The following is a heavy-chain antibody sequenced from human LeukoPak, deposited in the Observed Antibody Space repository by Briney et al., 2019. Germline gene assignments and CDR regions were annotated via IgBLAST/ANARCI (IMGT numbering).Heavy chain of an antibody. J-gene: IGHJ4*02. CDR3: ARETPRAFDF. V-gene: IGHV3-48*04. Sequence: GGSLRLSCAASGFTFSSYSMNWVRQAPGKGLEWVSYISSSSSIIYYADSVKGRFTISRDNAKNSLYLQMNSLRAEDTAVYYCARETPRAFDFWGQGTLVTVSS. CDR2: ISSSSSII. CDR1: GFTFSSYS.